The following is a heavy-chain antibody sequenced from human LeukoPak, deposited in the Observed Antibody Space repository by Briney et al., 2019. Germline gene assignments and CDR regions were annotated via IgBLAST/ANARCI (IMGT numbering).Heavy chain of an antibody. CDR2: IYYSGST. J-gene: IGHJ6*02. V-gene: IGHV4-39*07. CDR3: ARDVRDTTMVAGYYYGMDV. D-gene: IGHD5-18*01. Sequence: SETLSLTCTVSGGSISSSSYYWGWIRQPPGKGLEWIGSIYYSGSTYYNPSLKSRVAISVDTSKNQFSLKLSSVTAADTAVYYCARDVRDTTMVAGYYYGMDVWGQGTTVTVSS. CDR1: GGSISSSSYY.